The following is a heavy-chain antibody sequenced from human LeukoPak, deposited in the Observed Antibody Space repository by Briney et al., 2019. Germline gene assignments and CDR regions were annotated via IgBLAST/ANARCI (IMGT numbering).Heavy chain of an antibody. V-gene: IGHV4-59*08. J-gene: IGHJ4*02. CDR3: ARRLGSSSTGFDY. CDR1: GGSISGYY. CDR2: IHYSGST. D-gene: IGHD2-2*01. Sequence: SETLSLTCTVSGGSISGYYWSWIRQPPGKGLEWIGSIHYSGSTTYNPSLKSPVTISVDTSKNQFSLKLSSVTAADTAVYYCARRLGSSSTGFDYWGQGTLVTVSS.